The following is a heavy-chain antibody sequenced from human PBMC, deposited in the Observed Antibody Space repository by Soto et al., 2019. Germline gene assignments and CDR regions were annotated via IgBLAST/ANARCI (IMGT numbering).Heavy chain of an antibody. D-gene: IGHD6-19*01. J-gene: IGHJ4*02. CDR2: ISWNSGSI. Sequence: EVQLVESGGGLVQPGRSLRLSCVASGFTFDSYAMHWVRQAPGKGLEWVSGISWNSGSIGYEDSVKGRFTISRDNAQNSLYLKMNSLGVEDTAFYYCVKDIHEQCLFSHFEYWGQGALVTVSS. CDR1: GFTFDSYA. V-gene: IGHV3-9*01. CDR3: VKDIHEQCLFSHFEY.